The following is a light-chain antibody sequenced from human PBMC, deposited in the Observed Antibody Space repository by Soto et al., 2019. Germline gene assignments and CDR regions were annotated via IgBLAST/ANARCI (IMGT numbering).Light chain of an antibody. V-gene: IGKV3-20*01. J-gene: IGKJ1*01. CDR3: QHYGNSLWT. Sequence: EVVLTQSPGTLSLSPGERATLSCRASQSVRSMYLAWYQQKPGQAPRLLIYDASSRATDIPERFSGSGSGTDFTLTISRLEPEDFAIYYCQHYGNSLWTFGQGTKVIFK. CDR2: DAS. CDR1: QSVRSMY.